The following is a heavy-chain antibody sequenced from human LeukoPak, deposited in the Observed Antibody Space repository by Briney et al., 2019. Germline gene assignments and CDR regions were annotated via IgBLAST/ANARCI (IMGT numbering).Heavy chain of an antibody. Sequence: SVKVSCKASGGTFSSYAISWVRQAPGQGLEWMGGIIPIFGTANYAQKFQGRVTMTRDTSISTAYMELSRLRSDDTAVYYCARDTSLRRYCSSTSCYKWFDPWGQGTLVTVSS. CDR2: IIPIFGTA. J-gene: IGHJ5*02. D-gene: IGHD2-2*02. V-gene: IGHV1-69*05. CDR3: ARDTSLRRYCSSTSCYKWFDP. CDR1: GGTFSSYA.